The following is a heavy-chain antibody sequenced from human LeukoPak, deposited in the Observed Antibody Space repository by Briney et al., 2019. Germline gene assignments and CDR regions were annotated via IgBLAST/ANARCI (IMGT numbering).Heavy chain of an antibody. Sequence: PGRSLRLSCAASGFTFSSYGMHWVRQAPGKGLEWVAVIWYGGSNKYYADSVKGRFTISRDNSKNTLYLQMNSLRAEDTAVYYCAKVPGVAARDYYFDYWGQGTLVTVSS. CDR1: GFTFSSYG. V-gene: IGHV3-30*18. D-gene: IGHD6-6*01. CDR2: IWYGGSNK. J-gene: IGHJ4*02. CDR3: AKVPGVAARDYYFDY.